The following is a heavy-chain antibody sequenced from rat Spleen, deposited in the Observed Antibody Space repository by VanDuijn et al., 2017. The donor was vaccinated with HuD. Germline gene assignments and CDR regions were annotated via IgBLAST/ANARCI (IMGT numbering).Heavy chain of an antibody. CDR3: ARLGGLRNWFAY. CDR2: ISTGDDDT. J-gene: IGHJ3*01. CDR1: GFTFNNYG. V-gene: IGHV5S13*01. D-gene: IGHD4-3*01. Sequence: EVQLVESGGGLVQPGRSLKLSCAASGFTFNNYGMAWVRQAPTKGLEWVASISTGDDDTYYRDSVKGRFTIYRDDEESTLYLQMDSLRSEDTATYFCARLGGLRNWFAYWGQGTLVTVSS.